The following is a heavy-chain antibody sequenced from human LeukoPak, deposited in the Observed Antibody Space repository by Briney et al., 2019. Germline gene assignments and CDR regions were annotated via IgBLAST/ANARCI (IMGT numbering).Heavy chain of an antibody. CDR1: GFTFSSYS. CDR2: ISSTSSYI. Sequence: GGSLRLSCAASGFTFSSYSINWVRQAPGKGLEWVSSISSTSSYIYYADSVKGRFTISRDNTKNSLYLQMNSLRAEDTAVYYCARDWQYCGGDCYSIDAFDIWGQGTMVTVSS. J-gene: IGHJ3*02. CDR3: ARDWQYCGGDCYSIDAFDI. V-gene: IGHV3-21*01. D-gene: IGHD2-21*02.